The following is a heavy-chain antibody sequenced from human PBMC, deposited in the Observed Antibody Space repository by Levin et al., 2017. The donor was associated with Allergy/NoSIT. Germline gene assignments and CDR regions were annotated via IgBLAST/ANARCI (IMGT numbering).Heavy chain of an antibody. CDR2: ISYDGTKK. J-gene: IGHJ6*02. CDR3: VRDNSLRGGFFYYGMDV. Sequence: GESLKISCAASGFTFSVYSMHWVRQAPGKGLEWVAVISYDGTKKYYTDSVKGRFTISRDGSKNTVYLQMDSVRPEDTAIYNCVRDNSLRGGFFYYGMDVWGQGTTVTVSS. D-gene: IGHD3-16*01. CDR1: GFTFSVYS. V-gene: IGHV3-30-3*01.